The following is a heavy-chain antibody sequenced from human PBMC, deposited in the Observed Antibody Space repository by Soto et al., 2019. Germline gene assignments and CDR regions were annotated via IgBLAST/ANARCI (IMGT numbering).Heavy chain of an antibody. J-gene: IGHJ6*02. CDR1: GGTFSSHA. Sequence: SVKVSCKASGGTFSSHAISWVRQAPGQGLEWMGGIIPFFKATNYAQKFEGRVTITADDSTSTAYMDLYSLRSEDTAVYYCAIDVPLNYYDGAFSYYAMDVWGQGTTVTVSS. CDR3: AIDVPLNYYDGAFSYYAMDV. CDR2: IIPFFKAT. V-gene: IGHV1-69*13. D-gene: IGHD3-16*01.